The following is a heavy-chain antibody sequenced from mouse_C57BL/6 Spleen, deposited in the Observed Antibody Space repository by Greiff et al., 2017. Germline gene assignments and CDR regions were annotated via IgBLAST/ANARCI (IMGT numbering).Heavy chain of an antibody. CDR1: GFNIKDYY. Sequence: EVQRVESGAELVKPGASVKLSCTASGFNIKDYYMHWVKPRTEQGLEWIGMIDPEDGETKYAPKFPGKATITADTSSNTAYLQLSSLTSEDTAVYYCARNWDGFAYWGQGTLVTVSA. J-gene: IGHJ3*01. CDR2: IDPEDGET. V-gene: IGHV14-2*01. D-gene: IGHD4-1*01. CDR3: ARNWDGFAY.